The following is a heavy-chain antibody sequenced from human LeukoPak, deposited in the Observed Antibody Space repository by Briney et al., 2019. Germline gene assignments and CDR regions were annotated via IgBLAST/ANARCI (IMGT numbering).Heavy chain of an antibody. V-gene: IGHV3-11*01. D-gene: IGHD6-6*01. CDR3: ARSVAARRFDP. J-gene: IGHJ5*02. CDR1: GFTFSDYY. CDR2: ISSSGSTI. Sequence: GGSLRLSCAASGFTFSDYYMSWVRQAPGKGLEWVSYISSSGSTIYYADSVKGRFTISRDNAKNTLYLQMNSLRAEDTAVYYCARSVAARRFDPWGQGTLVTVSS.